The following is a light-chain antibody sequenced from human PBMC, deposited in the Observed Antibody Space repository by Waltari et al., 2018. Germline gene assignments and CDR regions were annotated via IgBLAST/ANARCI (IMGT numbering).Light chain of an antibody. Sequence: EIVLTQSPGTLSLSPGDRGTLSCRASQSVSRFLAWYQQKPGKAPRLLIYGASTRATGIPDRFSGSGSGTDFSLTISRLEPEDFAVYYCQKYDRLPATFGQGTKVEIK. CDR2: GAS. V-gene: IGKV3-20*01. CDR3: QKYDRLPAT. J-gene: IGKJ1*01. CDR1: QSVSRF.